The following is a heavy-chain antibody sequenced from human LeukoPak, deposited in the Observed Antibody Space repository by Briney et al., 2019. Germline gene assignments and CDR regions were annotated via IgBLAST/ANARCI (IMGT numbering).Heavy chain of an antibody. Sequence: GGSLRLSCAASGFTFSGYEMNWVRQAPGKGLEWVSYISTTGETVYYADSVKGRFTISSDNAKSSLYLQMNSLRAEDTAIYYCAREELVAAAFDHWGQGTLVTVSS. V-gene: IGHV3-48*03. D-gene: IGHD2-15*01. J-gene: IGHJ4*02. CDR3: AREELVAAAFDH. CDR2: ISTTGETV. CDR1: GFTFSGYE.